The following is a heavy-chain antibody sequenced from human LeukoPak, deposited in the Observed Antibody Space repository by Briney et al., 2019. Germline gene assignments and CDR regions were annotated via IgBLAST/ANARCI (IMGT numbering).Heavy chain of an antibody. D-gene: IGHD2-15*01. CDR3: ARLYCRGGNCYSYFDS. V-gene: IGHV4-4*07. CDR1: GGSMNDYY. Sequence: SETLSLTCTVSGGSMNDYYWYWIRQPAGKGLECIGRIYANGATNYNASLKSRITMSVDTSKTQFSLTLNSVTAADLAVYYCARLYCRGGNCYSYFDSWGRGTLVTVSS. J-gene: IGHJ4*02. CDR2: IYANGAT.